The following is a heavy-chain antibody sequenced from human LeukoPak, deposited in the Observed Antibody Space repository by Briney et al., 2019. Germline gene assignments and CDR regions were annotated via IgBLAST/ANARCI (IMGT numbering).Heavy chain of an antibody. CDR1: GFTFSGYA. Sequence: GGSLRLSCAASGFTFSGYAMHWVRQAPGKGLEWVAVISYDGSNQYYADSVKGRFTISRDNSKNTLYLQMNSLSVEDTAVYYCARVGYYASGPFSYFDYWGQGTLVTVSS. J-gene: IGHJ4*02. CDR3: ARVGYYASGPFSYFDY. D-gene: IGHD3-10*01. V-gene: IGHV3-30-3*01. CDR2: ISYDGSNQ.